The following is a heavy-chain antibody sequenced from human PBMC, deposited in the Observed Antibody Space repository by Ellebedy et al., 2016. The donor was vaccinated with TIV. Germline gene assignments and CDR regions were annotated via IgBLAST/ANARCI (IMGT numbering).Heavy chain of an antibody. D-gene: IGHD6-19*01. J-gene: IGHJ4*02. V-gene: IGHV3-53*01. Sequence: GESLKISCAASGFTVSSFHMSWVRLAPGKGLEWVSVIQSGGNTYYADSVKGRFSISRDNSRNTLYLQMNSLRAEDTAVYYCAREEGHSSGWYYFDYWGQGTLVTVSS. CDR2: IQSGGNT. CDR1: GFTVSSFH. CDR3: AREEGHSSGWYYFDY.